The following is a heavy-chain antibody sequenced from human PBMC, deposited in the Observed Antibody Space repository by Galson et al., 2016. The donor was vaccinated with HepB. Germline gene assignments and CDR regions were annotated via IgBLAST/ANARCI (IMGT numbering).Heavy chain of an antibody. CDR1: GFTISTHY. CDR3: AREGGYGMDV. CDR2: IYSAGSA. Sequence: SLRLSCAASGFTISTHYMSWVRQAPGKGLQWVSVIYSAGSAYYADFVKTRFIMSRDNSKNTVYLQINSLRVDDTGVYYCAREGGYGMDVWGQGTTVIVSS. V-gene: IGHV3-66*01. D-gene: IGHD5-12*01. J-gene: IGHJ6*02.